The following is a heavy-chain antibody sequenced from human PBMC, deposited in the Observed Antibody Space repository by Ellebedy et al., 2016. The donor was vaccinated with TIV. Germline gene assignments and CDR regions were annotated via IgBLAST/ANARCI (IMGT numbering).Heavy chain of an antibody. CDR3: ARDNSNSAPLGY. J-gene: IGHJ4*02. D-gene: IGHD2/OR15-2a*01. V-gene: IGHV3-7*01. Sequence: GESLKISCGASGFIFSSYWMSWVRQAPGKGLEWVANINQYGSGKNYVDSVKGRFTISRDNARNSVHLQMNSLRAEDTAVYYCARDNSNSAPLGYWGQGTLVTVSS. CDR1: GFIFSSYW. CDR2: INQYGSGK.